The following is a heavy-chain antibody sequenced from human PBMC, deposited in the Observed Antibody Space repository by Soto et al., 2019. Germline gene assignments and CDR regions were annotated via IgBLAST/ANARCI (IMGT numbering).Heavy chain of an antibody. V-gene: IGHV4-59*01. CDR1: GDSISNYY. CDR3: PRDRRFSYWSQWAFDI. D-gene: IGHD2-8*02. J-gene: IGHJ3*02. CDR2: INYSGST. Sequence: QVQLQESGPGLLKPSETLSLTCTVSGDSISNYYWSWIRQPPGKGLEWIAYINYSGSTNYSPSLRSRVTISLDTSKKQFFLNLTYVTAADTAVYYWPRDRRFSYWSQWAFDIWGQGTMVTVSS.